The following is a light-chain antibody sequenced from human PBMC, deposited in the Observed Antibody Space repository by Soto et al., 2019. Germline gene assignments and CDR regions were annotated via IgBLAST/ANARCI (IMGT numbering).Light chain of an antibody. J-gene: IGKJ4*01. CDR3: QQRSNWPPLT. CDR1: QSISSN. V-gene: IGKV3-11*01. CDR2: DAS. Sequence: EIVLTQSPATLSLSPGERATLSCRASQSISSNLAWYQQKRGQAPRLLIYDASNRATGIPARFSGSGSGTDFTLPISSLEPEDFAIYYCQQRSNWPPLTFGGGTKVEIK.